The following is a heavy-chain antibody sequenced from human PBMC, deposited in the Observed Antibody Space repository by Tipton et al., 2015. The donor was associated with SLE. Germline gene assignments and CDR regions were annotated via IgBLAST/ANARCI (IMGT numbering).Heavy chain of an antibody. CDR3: AREKENTGWFWLNAFDV. D-gene: IGHD6-19*01. Sequence: TLSLTCTVSGGSFSGYYWTWIRQPAGRGLEWIGRISTSGNTKYHPPLQSRVTMSIDTSKNQFSLNLNSVTAADTAIYYCAREKENTGWFWLNAFDVWGRGTLVTVPT. J-gene: IGHJ3*01. CDR2: ISTSGNT. CDR1: GGSFSGYY. V-gene: IGHV4-4*07.